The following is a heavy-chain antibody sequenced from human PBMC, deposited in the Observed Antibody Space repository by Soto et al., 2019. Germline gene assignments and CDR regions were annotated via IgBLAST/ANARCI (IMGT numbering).Heavy chain of an antibody. Sequence: LSLTCSVSGRSIGSGGYYWGWTRQPPGKGLEWIGHIYYSGSTYYNPSPKSRLAMSVDTSKNQFSLNLTSVTAADTAVYFCARRGGGGWFDPWGRGILVTVSS. CDR1: GRSIGSGGYY. CDR3: ARRGGGGWFDP. CDR2: IYYSGST. V-gene: IGHV4-31*03. J-gene: IGHJ5*02. D-gene: IGHD3-16*01.